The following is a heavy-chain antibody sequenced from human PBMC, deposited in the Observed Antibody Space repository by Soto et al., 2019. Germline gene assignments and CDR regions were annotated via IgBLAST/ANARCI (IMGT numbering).Heavy chain of an antibody. V-gene: IGHV3-74*01. J-gene: IGHJ4*02. CDR1: GFTFSTTW. D-gene: IGHD4-4*01. Sequence: EVQLVESGGGLVQPGGSLRLSCAASGFTFSTTWMNWVRQAPGKRLEWVSRINGDGRITRYADSVRGRFTISRDNAKNTLYRKMGSLGAEDTAVYYCTKDFDSKKGYWGQGSLVTVSS. CDR3: TKDFDSKKGY. CDR2: INGDGRIT.